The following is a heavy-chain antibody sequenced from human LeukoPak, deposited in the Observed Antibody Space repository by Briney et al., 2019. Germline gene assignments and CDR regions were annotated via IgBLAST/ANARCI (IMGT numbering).Heavy chain of an antibody. J-gene: IGHJ4*02. CDR2: IKHDGSEK. D-gene: IGHD3-16*01. CDR3: ARDHLGENDY. Sequence: GGSLRLSCEASGFTFIGYNMNWVRQAPGKGLEWVANIKHDGSEKYYVDSVKGRFTISRDNAKNSLYLQMNSLRAEDTAVYYCARDHLGENDYWGQGTLVTVSS. CDR1: GFTFIGYN. V-gene: IGHV3-7*03.